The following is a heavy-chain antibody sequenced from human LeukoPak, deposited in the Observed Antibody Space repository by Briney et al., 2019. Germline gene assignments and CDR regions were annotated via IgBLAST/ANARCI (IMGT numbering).Heavy chain of an antibody. CDR1: GYTFTGYY. CDR3: ARAMQMATSNDY. D-gene: IGHD5-24*01. Sequence: ASVKVSCKASGYTFTGYYMHWVRQAPGQGLEWMGWINPNSGGTNYAQKFQGRVTMTRDTSISTAYMELSRLRSDDTAVYYCARAMQMATSNDYWGQGTLVTVSS. J-gene: IGHJ4*02. V-gene: IGHV1-2*02. CDR2: INPNSGGT.